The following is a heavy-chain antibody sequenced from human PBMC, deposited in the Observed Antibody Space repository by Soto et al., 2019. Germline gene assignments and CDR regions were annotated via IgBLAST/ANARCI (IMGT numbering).Heavy chain of an antibody. CDR3: ARVSDYGDYVGWFDP. J-gene: IGHJ5*02. Sequence: QVQLQESGPGLVKPSQTLSLTCTVSGGSISSGGYYWSWIRQHPGKGLEWIGYIYYSGSTYYNPSLRSRVTISVDTSKNQFSLKLSSVTAADTAVYYCARVSDYGDYVGWFDPWGQGTLVTVSS. CDR1: GGSISSGGYY. V-gene: IGHV4-31*03. D-gene: IGHD4-17*01. CDR2: IYYSGST.